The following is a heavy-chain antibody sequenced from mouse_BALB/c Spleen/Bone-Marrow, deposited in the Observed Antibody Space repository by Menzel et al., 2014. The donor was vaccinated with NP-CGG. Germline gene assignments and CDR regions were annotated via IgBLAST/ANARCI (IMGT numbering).Heavy chain of an antibody. D-gene: IGHD1-1*01. CDR3: AREGYASTAWFAY. J-gene: IGHJ3*01. CDR1: GYTFTDYA. CDR2: INTYSGNT. Sequence: QVQLQQSGPELVRPGVSVKISCKGSGYTFTDYAMHWVKQSYAKSLEWIGVINTYSGNTNYNQNFKGKATMTVDKSSSTAFMELARLTYEDSAIYYCAREGYASTAWFAYWGQGTLVTVSA. V-gene: IGHV1-67*01.